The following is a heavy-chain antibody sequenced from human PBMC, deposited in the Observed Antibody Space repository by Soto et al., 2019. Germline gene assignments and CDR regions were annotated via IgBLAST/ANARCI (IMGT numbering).Heavy chain of an antibody. J-gene: IGHJ3*01. Sequence: GESLKISCKGSGYSFTSYWIGWVRQMPGKGLEWMGIIYPGDSDNRYSPSFQGQVTISADKSISTAYLQWSSLKASDTAMYYWARLFFGLRAAIDFWGQGTMVTVSS. D-gene: IGHD3-3*01. CDR3: ARLFFGLRAAIDF. CDR2: IYPGDSDN. CDR1: GYSFTSYW. V-gene: IGHV5-51*01.